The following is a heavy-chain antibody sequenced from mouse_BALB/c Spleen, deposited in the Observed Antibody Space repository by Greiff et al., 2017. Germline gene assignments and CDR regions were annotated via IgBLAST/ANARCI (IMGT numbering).Heavy chain of an antibody. CDR1: GFTFSSYT. CDR3: TRGPIDY. D-gene: IGHD2-12*01. CDR2: ISSGGSYT. J-gene: IGHJ2*01. Sequence: DVKLVESGGGLVKPGGSLKLSCAASGFTFSSYTMSWVRQTPEKRLEWVATISSGGSYTYYPDSVKGRFTISRDNAKNTLYLQMSSLKSEDTAMYYCTRGPIDYWGQGTTLTVSS. V-gene: IGHV5-6-4*01.